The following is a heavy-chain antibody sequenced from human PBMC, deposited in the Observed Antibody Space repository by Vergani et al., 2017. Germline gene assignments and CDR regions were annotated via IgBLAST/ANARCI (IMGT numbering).Heavy chain of an antibody. V-gene: IGHV3-30-3*01. J-gene: IGHJ4*02. D-gene: IGHD6-13*01. CDR2: ISYDGSNK. Sequence: QVQLVESGGGVVQPGRSLRLSCAASGFTFSSYAMHWVRQAPGKGLEWVAVISYDGSNKYYADSVKGRFTISRDNSKNTLYLQMNSLRAEDTAVYYCARGGSSSWYLSRSLALMYYFDYWGQGTLVTVSS. CDR1: GFTFSSYA. CDR3: ARGGSSSWYLSRSLALMYYFDY.